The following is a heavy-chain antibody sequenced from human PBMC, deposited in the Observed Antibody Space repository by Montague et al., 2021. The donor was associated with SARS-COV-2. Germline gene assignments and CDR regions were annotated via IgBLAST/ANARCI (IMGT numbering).Heavy chain of an antibody. CDR3: ARAIGSMYSSGWYYYYDGVDG. V-gene: IGHV4-59*01. Sequence: SETLSLTCTVSGGSISSYYWCWIRQPPGKGLEWIGYIYYSGSSNSNPSLKSRVTISVYTYKDQFSLKRSSVTAADTAVYYCARAIGSMYSSGWYYYYDGVDGWGQGTTVTVSS. CDR1: GGSISSYY. CDR2: IYYSGSS. D-gene: IGHD6-19*01. J-gene: IGHJ6*02.